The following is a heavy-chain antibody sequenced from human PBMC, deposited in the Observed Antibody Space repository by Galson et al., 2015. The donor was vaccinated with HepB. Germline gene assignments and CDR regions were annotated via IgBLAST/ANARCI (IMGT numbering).Heavy chain of an antibody. CDR1: GDSVSSNSAA. Sequence: CAISGDSVSSNSAAWNWIRQSPSRGLEWLGRTYYRSKWYNDYAVSVKSRITINPDTSKNQFSLKLSSVTAADTAVYYCARLPRRISGWGYNWFDPWGQGTLVTVSS. V-gene: IGHV6-1*01. D-gene: IGHD6-19*01. CDR2: TYYRSKWYN. J-gene: IGHJ5*02. CDR3: ARLPRRISGWGYNWFDP.